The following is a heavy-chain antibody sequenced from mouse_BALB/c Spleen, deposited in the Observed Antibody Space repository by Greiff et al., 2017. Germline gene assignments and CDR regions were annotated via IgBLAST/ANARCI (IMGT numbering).Heavy chain of an antibody. CDR1: GYTFTDYA. CDR3: ARRMYGYYNAMDY. V-gene: IGHV1S137*01. Sequence: VKLMESGAELVRPGVSVKISCKGSGYTFTDYAMHWVKQSHAKSLEWIGVISTYYGDASYNQKFKGKATMTVDKSSSTAYMELARLTSEDSAIYYCARRMYGYYNAMDYWGQGTSVTVSS. CDR2: ISTYYGDA. J-gene: IGHJ4*01. D-gene: IGHD2-2*01.